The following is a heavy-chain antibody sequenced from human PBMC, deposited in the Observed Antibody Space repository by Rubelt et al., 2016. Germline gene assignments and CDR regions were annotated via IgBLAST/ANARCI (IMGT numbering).Heavy chain of an antibody. D-gene: IGHD3-22*01. Sequence: QVQLVQSGAEVKKPGSSVKVSCKASGGTFSSYASSWVRQAPGQGLEWMGGIIPIFGTANSAQKLQGRVTIAADKSTSRAYMVLSSLRSEDTAVYYCARDLVGVVITTHDAFDIWGQGTMVTVSS. CDR1: GGTFSSYA. CDR3: ARDLVGVVITTHDAFDI. J-gene: IGHJ3*02. V-gene: IGHV1-69*06. CDR2: IIPIFGTA.